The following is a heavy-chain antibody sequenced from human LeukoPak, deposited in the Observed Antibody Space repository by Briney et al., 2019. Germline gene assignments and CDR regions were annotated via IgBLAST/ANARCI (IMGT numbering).Heavy chain of an antibody. D-gene: IGHD3-9*01. CDR3: ARTRVFGRYFDWSDDAFDI. CDR2: INPNSGGT. CDR1: GYTFTRYY. Sequence: ASVKVSCKASGYTFTRYYMHWVRQAPGQGLEWMGRINPNSGGTNYAQKFQGRVTMTRDTSISTAYMELSRLRSDDTAVYYCARTRVFGRYFDWSDDAFDIWGQGTMVTVSS. J-gene: IGHJ3*02. V-gene: IGHV1-2*06.